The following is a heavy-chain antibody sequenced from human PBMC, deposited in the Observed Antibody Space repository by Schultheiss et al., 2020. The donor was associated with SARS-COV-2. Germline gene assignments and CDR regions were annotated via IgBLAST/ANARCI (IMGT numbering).Heavy chain of an antibody. CDR3: ARELLYVWGSYRHFDY. V-gene: IGHV4-34*01. J-gene: IGHJ4*02. Sequence: SETLSLTCAVYGGSFSGYYWSWIRQPPGKGLEWIGEINHSGSTNYNPSLKSRVTISVDTSKNQFSLKLSSVTAADTAVYYCARELLYVWGSYRHFDYWGQGTLVTVSS. D-gene: IGHD3-16*02. CDR2: INHSGST. CDR1: GGSFSGYY.